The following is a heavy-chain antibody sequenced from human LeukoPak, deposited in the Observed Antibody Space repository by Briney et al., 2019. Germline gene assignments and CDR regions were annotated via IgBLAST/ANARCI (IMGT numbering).Heavy chain of an antibody. CDR1: GRSISSSSYY. Sequence: PSETLSLTCTVSGRSISSSSYYWSWIRQPAGKGLEWIGSIYTSGSTNYNPSLQSRVTISVDTSKNQFSLKLSSVTAADTAVYYCARENSDDDYGDYADPHFDYWGQGTLVTVSS. J-gene: IGHJ4*02. CDR3: ARENSDDDYGDYADPHFDY. D-gene: IGHD4-17*01. CDR2: IYTSGST. V-gene: IGHV4-61*02.